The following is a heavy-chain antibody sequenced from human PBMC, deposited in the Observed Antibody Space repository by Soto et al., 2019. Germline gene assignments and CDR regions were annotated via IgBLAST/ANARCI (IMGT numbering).Heavy chain of an antibody. J-gene: IGHJ6*02. CDR3: AKASSSWPHWDYGMDV. CDR2: ISGSGGST. CDR1: GFTFRSYT. Sequence: GSLSLSCAASGFTFRSYTMRCVRQAREQGLEWVSAISGSGGSTYYADSVKGRFTISRDNSKNTLYLQMNSLRAEDTAVYYCAKASSSWPHWDYGMDVWGQGTTVTVSS. V-gene: IGHV3-23*01. D-gene: IGHD6-13*01.